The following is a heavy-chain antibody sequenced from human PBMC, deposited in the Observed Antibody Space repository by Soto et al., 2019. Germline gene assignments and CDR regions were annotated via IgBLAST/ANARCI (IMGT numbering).Heavy chain of an antibody. CDR3: ARDGSGAVAGRGGDFDC. D-gene: IGHD6-19*01. CDR2: ISYDGSNK. V-gene: IGHV3-30-3*01. Sequence: QVQLVESGGGVVQPGRSLRLSCAASGFTFSSYAMHWVRQAPGKGLEWVAVISYDGSNKYYADSVKGRFTISRDNSKNTLYLQMNSLRAEDTAVYYCARDGSGAVAGRGGDFDCWGQGTLVTVSS. J-gene: IGHJ4*02. CDR1: GFTFSSYA.